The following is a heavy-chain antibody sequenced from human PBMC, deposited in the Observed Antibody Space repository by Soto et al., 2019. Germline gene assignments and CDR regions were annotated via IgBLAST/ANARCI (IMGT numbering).Heavy chain of an antibody. D-gene: IGHD6-6*01. J-gene: IGHJ6*03. V-gene: IGHV1-69*08. CDR2: IIPILGIA. Sequence: QVQLVQSGAEVKKPGSSVKVSCKDSGGTFSSYTISWVRQAPGQGLEGMGRIIPILGIANYAQTFQGRFTITADKSTSTAYMELSRLRAEDTAVYYCARDQYSELAPPLGTDYYYYFYMYVSGKGTTVTLSS. CDR1: GGTFSSYT. CDR3: ARDQYSELAPPLGTDYYYYFYMYV.